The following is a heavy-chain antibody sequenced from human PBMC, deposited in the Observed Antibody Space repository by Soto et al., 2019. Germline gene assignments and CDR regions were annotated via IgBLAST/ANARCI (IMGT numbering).Heavy chain of an antibody. CDR1: GYTFTSYY. V-gene: IGHV1-46*01. Sequence: ASVKVSCTASGYTFTSYYMHWVRQAPGQGLEWMGIINPSGGSTSYAQKFQGRVTMTRDTSTSTVYMELSSLRSEDTAVYYCARARRNSDATGGCYVDDWGQGPLVTV. CDR2: INPSGGST. J-gene: IGHJ4*02. D-gene: IGHD5-12*01. CDR3: ARARRNSDATGGCYVDD.